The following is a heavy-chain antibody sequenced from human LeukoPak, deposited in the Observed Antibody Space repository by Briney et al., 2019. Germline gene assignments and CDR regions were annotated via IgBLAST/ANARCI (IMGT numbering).Heavy chain of an antibody. CDR1: GFTFDDYA. D-gene: IGHD3-22*01. CDR3: AKDWSYYDSSGYYVNWFDP. CDR2: IDWNGGSI. Sequence: GGSLRLSCAASGFTFDDYAMHWVRQVPGKGLEWVASIDWNGGSIDYADSLKGRFTISRDNSKNTLYLQMNSLRAEDTAVYYCAKDWSYYDSSGYYVNWFDPWGQGTLVTVSS. J-gene: IGHJ5*02. V-gene: IGHV3-9*01.